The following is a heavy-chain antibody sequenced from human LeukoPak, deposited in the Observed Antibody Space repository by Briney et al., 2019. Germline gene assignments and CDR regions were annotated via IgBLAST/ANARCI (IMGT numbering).Heavy chain of an antibody. Sequence: GGSLRLSCAASGFSFSSYAMSWVRQAPGKGLEWVSGISDSGGSTYYADSVKGRFTISRDNSKKQLFLQVDSLRVEDTAVYYCAKGKINHDGAFDAWGQGTRVTVSS. CDR2: ISDSGGST. CDR1: GFSFSSYA. J-gene: IGHJ3*01. V-gene: IGHV3-23*01. CDR3: AKGKINHDGAFDA. D-gene: IGHD5-24*01.